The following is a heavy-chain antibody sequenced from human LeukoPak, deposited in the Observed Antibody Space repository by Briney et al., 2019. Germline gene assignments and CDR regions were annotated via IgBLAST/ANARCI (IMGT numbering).Heavy chain of an antibody. CDR3: ARDQGWFDY. J-gene: IGHJ4*02. CDR1: GFTFSSYA. V-gene: IGHV3-30*04. Sequence: PGRSLRLFCAASGFTFSSYAMHWGRQAPGKGLEWVAVISYDGSNKYYADSVKGRFTISRDNSKNTLYPQMNSLRAEDTAVYYCARDQGWFDYWGQGTLVTVSS. CDR2: ISYDGSNK.